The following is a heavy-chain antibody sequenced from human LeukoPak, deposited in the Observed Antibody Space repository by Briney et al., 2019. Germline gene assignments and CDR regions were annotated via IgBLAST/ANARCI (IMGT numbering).Heavy chain of an antibody. CDR2: ITSGGST. V-gene: IGHV3-23*01. CDR1: GSTFSNYA. CDR3: AKRLPVVGDRNRAFDY. Sequence: GGSLRLSCAASGSTFSNYAMNWVRQAPGKGLEWVSVITSGGSTYYADSVKGRFTISRDNSKNTLYLQMNSLRAEDTAVYYCAKRLPVVGDRNRAFDYWGQGTLVTVSS. J-gene: IGHJ4*02. D-gene: IGHD2-21*02.